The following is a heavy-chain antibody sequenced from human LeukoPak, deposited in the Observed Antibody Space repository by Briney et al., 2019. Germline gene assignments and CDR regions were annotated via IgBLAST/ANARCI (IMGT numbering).Heavy chain of an antibody. CDR3: ARRLHYDFWSGYYDPYFDY. J-gene: IGHJ4*02. V-gene: IGHV4-39*01. CDR1: GSSISSSSYY. CDR2: IYYSGST. D-gene: IGHD3-3*01. Sequence: SETLSLTCTVSGSSISSSSYYWGWIRQPPGKGLEWIGSIYYSGSTYYNPSLKSRVTISVDTSKNQFSLKLSSVTAADTAVYYCARRLHYDFWSGYYDPYFDYWGQGTLVTVSS.